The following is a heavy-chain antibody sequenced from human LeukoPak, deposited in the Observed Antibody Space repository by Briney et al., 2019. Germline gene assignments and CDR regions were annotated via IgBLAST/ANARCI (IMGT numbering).Heavy chain of an antibody. Sequence: SETLSLTCTVSGGSISSSSYYWSWIRQPAGKGLEWIGRIYTSGSTNYNPSLKSRVTMSVDTSKNQFSLKLSSVTAADTAVYYCARVPRSYYYYYYMDVWGKGTTVTVSS. CDR3: ARVPRSYYYYYYMDV. J-gene: IGHJ6*03. CDR1: GGSISSSSYY. V-gene: IGHV4-61*02. CDR2: IYTSGST.